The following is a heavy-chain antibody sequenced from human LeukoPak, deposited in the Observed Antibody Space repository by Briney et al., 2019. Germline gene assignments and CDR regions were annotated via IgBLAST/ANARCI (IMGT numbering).Heavy chain of an antibody. CDR3: ARLTTMTTTGGPFDY. Sequence: PGGSLRLSCAASGFTFSSYEMNWVRRAPGKGLEWVSYITSSGNTIYYADSVKGRFTISRDNAKNSLYLQMNSLRAEDTAVYYCARLTTMTTTGGPFDYWGQGTLVTVSS. CDR2: ITSSGNTI. D-gene: IGHD4-17*01. J-gene: IGHJ4*02. CDR1: GFTFSSYE. V-gene: IGHV3-48*03.